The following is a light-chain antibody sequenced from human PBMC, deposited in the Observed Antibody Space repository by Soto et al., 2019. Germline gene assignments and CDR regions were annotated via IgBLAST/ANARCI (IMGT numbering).Light chain of an antibody. V-gene: IGLV2-14*03. J-gene: IGLJ1*01. CDR2: DVS. CDR1: SSDIGVYNY. CDR3: SSYSTTSTLV. Sequence: QSVLTQPPSASGSPGQSVTISCTGTSSDIGVYNYVSWYQQHPGKAPKLMIYDVSNRPSGVSNRFSGSKSGNTASLTISGLQAEDEADYYCSSYSTTSTLVFGSGTKVTVL.